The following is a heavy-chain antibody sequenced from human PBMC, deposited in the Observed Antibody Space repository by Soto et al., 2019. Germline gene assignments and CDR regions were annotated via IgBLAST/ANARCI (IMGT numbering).Heavy chain of an antibody. CDR1: GFTFSSYA. CDR2: ISGSGGST. V-gene: IGHV3-23*01. D-gene: IGHD5-12*01. Sequence: EVQLLESGGGLVQPGGSLRLSCAASGFTFSSYAMSWVRQAPGKGLEWVSAISGSGGSTYYADSVKGRFTISRDNSKNTLYLQMNSLRAEDTAVYYCAKSLRMATIINYYYGMDVWGQGTTVTVSS. J-gene: IGHJ6*02. CDR3: AKSLRMATIINYYYGMDV.